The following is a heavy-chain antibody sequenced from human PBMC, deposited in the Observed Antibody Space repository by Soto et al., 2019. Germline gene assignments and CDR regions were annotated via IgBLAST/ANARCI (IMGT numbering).Heavy chain of an antibody. CDR1: GGSFTGYF. CDR3: ARGNFWSGYDPSYYYYMDV. Sequence: QVQLQQWGAGLLKPSETLSLTCAVSGGSFTGYFWNWIRQTPGKGLEWIGDINQSGSTHYNPSLKSRVTISVDRSKNQFSLGLNSVTAADTAVYYCARGNFWSGYDPSYYYYMDVWGKGTAVTVSS. CDR2: INQSGST. D-gene: IGHD3-3*01. J-gene: IGHJ6*03. V-gene: IGHV4-34*02.